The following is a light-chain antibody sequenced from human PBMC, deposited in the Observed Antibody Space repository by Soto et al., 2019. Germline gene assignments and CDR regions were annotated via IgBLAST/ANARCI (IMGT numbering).Light chain of an antibody. V-gene: IGKV3-20*01. CDR2: GAS. J-gene: IGKJ2*01. Sequence: EVVLTQSPDTLSLSPGEGVTLSCRASETVRDYVAWHQQQPGQAPRLLVFGASTRASGVPDRFSGSGSGTYLTITLLILEPVDFALYYCQQYDTSPYSFGQGTKLEIK. CDR3: QQYDTSPYS. CDR1: ETVRDY.